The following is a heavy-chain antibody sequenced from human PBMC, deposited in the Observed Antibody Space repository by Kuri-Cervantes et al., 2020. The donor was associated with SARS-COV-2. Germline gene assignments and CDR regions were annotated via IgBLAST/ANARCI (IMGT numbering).Heavy chain of an antibody. Sequence: LSLTCAASGFTFSSYDVSWVRQAPGKGLEWVSGIGSYGVTTYYADSVKGRFAISRDNSKNTLSLQLNSLRAEDTAIYYCAKEGGHNEIEYWGQGTLVTVSS. CDR2: IGSYGVTT. CDR1: GFTFSSYD. J-gene: IGHJ4*02. CDR3: AKEGGHNEIEY. V-gene: IGHV3-23*01. D-gene: IGHD5-24*01.